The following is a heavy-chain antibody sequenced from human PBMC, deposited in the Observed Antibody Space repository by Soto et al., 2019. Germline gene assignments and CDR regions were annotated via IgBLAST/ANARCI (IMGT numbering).Heavy chain of an antibody. Sequence: EVQLVESGGGLVKPGGSLRLSCAASGFTFSSYSMNWVRQAPGKGLEWVSSISSSSSYIYYADSVKGRFTISRDNAKNSLYLQMNSLRAEDTAVYYCARRYCSGGSCYDDAFDIWGQGTMVTVSS. J-gene: IGHJ3*02. CDR3: ARRYCSGGSCYDDAFDI. CDR1: GFTFSSYS. CDR2: ISSSSSYI. V-gene: IGHV3-21*03. D-gene: IGHD2-15*01.